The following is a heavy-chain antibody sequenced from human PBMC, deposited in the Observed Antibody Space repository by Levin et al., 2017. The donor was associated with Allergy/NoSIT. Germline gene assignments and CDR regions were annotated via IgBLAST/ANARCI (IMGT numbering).Heavy chain of an antibody. D-gene: IGHD3-10*01. J-gene: IGHJ5*02. Sequence: PSETLSLTCAVYGGSFSGYYWSWIRQPPGKGLEWIGEINHSGSTNYNPSLKSRVTISVDTSKNQFSLKLSSVTAADTAVYYCARGLGSFTMVQGVIRWFDPWGQGTLVTVSS. CDR1: GGSFSGYY. CDR3: ARGLGSFTMVQGVIRWFDP. CDR2: INHSGST. V-gene: IGHV4-34*01.